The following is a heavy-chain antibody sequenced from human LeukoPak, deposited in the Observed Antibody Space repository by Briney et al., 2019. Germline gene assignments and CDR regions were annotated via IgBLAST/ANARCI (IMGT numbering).Heavy chain of an antibody. V-gene: IGHV3-21*01. CDR2: TSSSSSYI. J-gene: IGHJ4*02. CDR1: GFTFSSYS. D-gene: IGHD1-26*01. CDR3: ARTPHSGSYRVDY. Sequence: GGSLRLSCAASGFTFSSYSMNWVRQAPGKGLEWVSSTSSSSSYIYYADSVKGRFTISRDNAKNSLYLQMNSLRAEDTAVYYCARTPHSGSYRVDYWGQGTLVTVSS.